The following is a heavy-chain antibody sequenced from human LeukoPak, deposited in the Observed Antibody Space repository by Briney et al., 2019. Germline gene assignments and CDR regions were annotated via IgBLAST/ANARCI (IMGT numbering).Heavy chain of an antibody. V-gene: IGHV4-38-2*02. Sequence: PSETLSLTCTVSGYSISSGYYWGWIRQPPGKGLEWIGSIYHSGSTYYNPSLKSRVTISVDTSKNQFSLKLSSVTAADTAVYYCATYGSGGSLWGQGTLVTVSS. J-gene: IGHJ4*02. CDR1: GYSISSGYY. CDR3: ATYGSGGSL. CDR2: IYHSGST. D-gene: IGHD2-15*01.